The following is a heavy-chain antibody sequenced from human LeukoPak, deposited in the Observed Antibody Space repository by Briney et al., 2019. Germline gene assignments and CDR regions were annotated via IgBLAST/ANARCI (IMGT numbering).Heavy chain of an antibody. D-gene: IGHD2-2*01. Sequence: GGSLRLSCAASEFTFSDYYMTWIRQAPGKGLEWVSYISNTGSYTNYAESVKGRFTISRDNAKNSLYLQMNSLRAEDTAVYYCARERERYCSSTSCPMGWFDPWGQGTLVTVSS. CDR3: ARERERYCSSTSCPMGWFDP. CDR1: EFTFSDYY. CDR2: ISNTGSYT. J-gene: IGHJ5*02. V-gene: IGHV3-11*06.